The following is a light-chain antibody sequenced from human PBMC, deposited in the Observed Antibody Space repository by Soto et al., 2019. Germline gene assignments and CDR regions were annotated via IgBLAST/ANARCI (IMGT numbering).Light chain of an antibody. CDR1: NSNIGRYS. CDR3: AAWDDNLNGPL. J-gene: IGLJ3*02. Sequence: QSALTQPPSLSATPGQRVTISCSGSNSNIGRYSVNWYQHFPGTAPKILIYSDDERPSGVPGRFSGSTSGTSASLAISGLQSDDEAEYYCAAWDDNLNGPLFGGGTKLTVL. CDR2: SDD. V-gene: IGLV1-44*01.